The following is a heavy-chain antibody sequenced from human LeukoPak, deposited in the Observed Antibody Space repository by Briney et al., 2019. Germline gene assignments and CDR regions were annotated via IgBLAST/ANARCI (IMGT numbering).Heavy chain of an antibody. CDR3: ARLPGGFREFKISNWSDP. CDR1: GGSISSSSYY. Sequence: SETRSLTWIVSGGSISSSSYYWGWIRQPPGNGLEWIGSIYYSGSTYYNSSLKSRVTISVDRSKHQWSRKLRAVTAPDTAVYYCARLPGGFREFKISNWSDPWGQGTLVTVSS. V-gene: IGHV4-39*01. J-gene: IGHJ5*02. D-gene: IGHD3-10*01. CDR2: IYYSGST.